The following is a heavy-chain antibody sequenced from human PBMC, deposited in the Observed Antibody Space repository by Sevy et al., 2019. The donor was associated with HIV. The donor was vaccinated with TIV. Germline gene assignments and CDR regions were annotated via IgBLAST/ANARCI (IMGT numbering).Heavy chain of an antibody. CDR3: ARIGTGHSSSTPPWY. J-gene: IGHJ4*02. Sequence: GGSLRLSCAASGFTFSRYAMHWVRQAPGKGLEWVAVISYDGGNKYFTDSLKGRFTISRDNSKNTLILQMNSLRPEDTAVYYCARIGTGHSSSTPPWYWGQGTLVTVSS. CDR2: ISYDGGNK. CDR1: GFTFSRYA. V-gene: IGHV3-30-3*01. D-gene: IGHD1-1*01.